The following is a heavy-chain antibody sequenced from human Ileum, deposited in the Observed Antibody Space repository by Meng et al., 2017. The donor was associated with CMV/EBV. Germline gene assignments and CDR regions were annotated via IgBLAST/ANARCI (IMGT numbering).Heavy chain of an antibody. V-gene: IGHV3-7*01. CDR1: GFTYSNFW. CDR3: VREDIVVFDY. CDR2: IKQDGSAT. D-gene: IGHD2-15*01. Sequence: GGSLRLSCAVSGFTYSNFWMSWVRQSPGMGLEWVANIKQDGSATYYADSVKGRFTISRDNAKNSLYLQMDNLRADDTAVYYCVREDIVVFDYWGQGTLGTVSS. J-gene: IGHJ4*02.